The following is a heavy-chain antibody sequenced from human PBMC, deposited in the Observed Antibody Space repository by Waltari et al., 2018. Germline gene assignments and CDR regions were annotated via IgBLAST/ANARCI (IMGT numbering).Heavy chain of an antibody. J-gene: IGHJ1*01. V-gene: IGHV4-39*01. CDR3: GRIAFGDEGGYFQY. D-gene: IGHD4-17*01. CDR1: GGSISTIYH. CDR2: MQYRGST. Sequence: QLQLQESGPGPVKPSETLSLTCTVSGGSISTIYHCGGIRQPPGKGLEWMGNMQYRGSTFYNPSLESRVTISLDTWKNQFSLRLSSVGAADTAVYFCGRIAFGDEGGYFQYWGQGTLVTVSS.